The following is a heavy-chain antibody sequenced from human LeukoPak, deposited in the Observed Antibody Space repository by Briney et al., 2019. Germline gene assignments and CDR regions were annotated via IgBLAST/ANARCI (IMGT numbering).Heavy chain of an antibody. CDR3: AKDARSSLSGMDL. Sequence: GRSLRLSCAASGFTFDDYAMHWVRQAPGKGLEWVSGISWNSGSIGYADSVKGRFTISRDNAKNSLYLQMNSLRAEDTALYYCAKDARSSLSGMDLWGQGTTVTVSS. CDR2: ISWNSGSI. V-gene: IGHV3-9*01. CDR1: GFTFDDYA. J-gene: IGHJ6*02.